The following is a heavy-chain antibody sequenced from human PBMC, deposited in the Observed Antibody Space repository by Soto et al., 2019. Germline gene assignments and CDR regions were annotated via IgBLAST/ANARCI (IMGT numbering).Heavy chain of an antibody. V-gene: IGHV3-11*01. CDR2: ISSSGSTI. D-gene: IGHD6-13*01. J-gene: IGHJ4*02. Sequence: QVQLVESGGGLVKPGGSLRLSCAASGFTFSDYYMSWIRQAPGKGLEWVSYISSSGSTIYYADSVKGRFTISRDNAMYSLCLQMNSLRAEDTAVYYFARDPGYSSSWYHKYVSPASDYWVQGTLVTVSS. CDR3: ARDPGYSSSWYHKYVSPASDY. CDR1: GFTFSDYY.